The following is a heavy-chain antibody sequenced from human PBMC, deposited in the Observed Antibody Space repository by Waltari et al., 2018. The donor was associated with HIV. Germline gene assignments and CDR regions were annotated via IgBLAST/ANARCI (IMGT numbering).Heavy chain of an antibody. CDR2: IRSKAYGGTT. CDR3: TRAASRADPIDY. J-gene: IGHJ4*02. CDR1: GFTFGDYA. V-gene: IGHV3-49*03. D-gene: IGHD6-13*01. Sequence: EVQLVESGGGLVQPGRSLRLSCTASGFTFGDYAMSWLRQAPGKGLEWVGCIRSKAYGGTTEYAASVKGRFTISRDDSKSIAYLQMNSLKTEDTAVYYCTRAASRADPIDYWGQGTLVTVSS.